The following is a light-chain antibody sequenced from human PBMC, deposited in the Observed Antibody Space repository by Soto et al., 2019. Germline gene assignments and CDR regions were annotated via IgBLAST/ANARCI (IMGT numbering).Light chain of an antibody. CDR2: DSS. V-gene: IGKV3-11*01. J-gene: IGKJ4*01. CDR1: QSVGSS. Sequence: EIVLTQSPATLSLSPGERATLSCRTSQSVGSSLAWYQQKPGHPPRLLIYDSSNRATGIPGRFSGSGSGTDFTLTISSLEPADFAVYYCQQRSLLFAFGGGTKVDIK. CDR3: QQRSLLFA.